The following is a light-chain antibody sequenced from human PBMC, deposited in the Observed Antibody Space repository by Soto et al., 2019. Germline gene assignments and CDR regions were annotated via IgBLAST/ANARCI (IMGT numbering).Light chain of an antibody. CDR1: QAISNS. CDR2: DAS. CDR3: LSYKTARPT. J-gene: IGKJ5*01. V-gene: IGKV1-27*01. Sequence: DIQMTQSPSSLSASMGDRVAITCRASQAISNSLAWYQQKPGKPPQLLIYDASTLQSGVPSRFSGSGSGTDFTLTISGLQPEDLATYYCLSYKTARPTFGQGTRLWIK.